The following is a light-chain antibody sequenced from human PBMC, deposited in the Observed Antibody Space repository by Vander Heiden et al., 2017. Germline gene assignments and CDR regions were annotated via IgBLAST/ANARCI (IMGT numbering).Light chain of an antibody. V-gene: IGKV3-20*01. J-gene: IGKJ1*01. CDR2: GIS. Sequence: EIVLTQSPGTLSLSPGERATLSCRASQSVVDNYFAWYQQKPGQAPRLLIYGISFRATGIPDRFSGSGSGTEFTLTISRLEPEDFAVYYCEQYGSSPRTFGQGTKVEIK. CDR3: EQYGSSPRT. CDR1: QSVVDNY.